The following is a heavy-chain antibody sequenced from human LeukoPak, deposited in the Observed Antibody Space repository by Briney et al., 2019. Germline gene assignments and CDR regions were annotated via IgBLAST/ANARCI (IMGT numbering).Heavy chain of an antibody. CDR3: ARGGNYYDSSGYFRASADY. D-gene: IGHD3-22*01. Sequence: GASVKVSCKASGYTFSSYDINWVRQATGQGLEWMGRMNPNSGDTGYAQKFQGRVTMTRNTSISTAYMELSSLRSEDTAVYYCARGGNYYDSSGYFRASADYWGQGTLVTVSS. J-gene: IGHJ4*02. V-gene: IGHV1-8*01. CDR1: GYTFSSYD. CDR2: MNPNSGDT.